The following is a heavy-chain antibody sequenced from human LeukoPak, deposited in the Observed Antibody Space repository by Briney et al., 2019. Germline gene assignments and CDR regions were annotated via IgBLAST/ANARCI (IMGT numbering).Heavy chain of an antibody. D-gene: IGHD3-10*01. CDR1: GGSISSSNW. CDR2: IYSGGST. CDR3: ARGLLGQYGSGSYRGFYFDY. V-gene: IGHV3-53*01. Sequence: PSGTLSLTCAVSGGSISSSNWWSWVRQAPGKGLEWVSVIYSGGSTYYADSVKGRFTISRDNSKNTLYLQMNSLRAEDTAVYYCARGLLGQYGSGSYRGFYFDYWGQGTLVTVSS. J-gene: IGHJ4*02.